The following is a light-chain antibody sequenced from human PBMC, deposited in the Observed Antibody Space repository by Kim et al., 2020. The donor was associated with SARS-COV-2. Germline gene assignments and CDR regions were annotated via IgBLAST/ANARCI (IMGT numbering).Light chain of an antibody. J-gene: IGKJ2*01. CDR3: QQYHNWHT. CDR2: GAS. CDR1: QSVSTN. V-gene: IGKV3-15*01. Sequence: ETVVTQSPATLSVSPGERATLSCRTSQSVSTNLAWYQQQAGQAPRLLIYGASTRATGIPARFNGSGSGTQFTLTITSLQSEDFAVYYCQQYHNWHTFGQGTKLEI.